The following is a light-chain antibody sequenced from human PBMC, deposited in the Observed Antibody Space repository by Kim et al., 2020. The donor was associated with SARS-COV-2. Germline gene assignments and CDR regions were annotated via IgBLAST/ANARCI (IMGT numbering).Light chain of an antibody. V-gene: IGKV1-5*01. Sequence: GDRVTITCRASQSISSWLAWYQQKPGKAPKLLIYDASSLERGVSSRFSGSGSGTEFTLTISSLQPDDFATYYCQQCNSYSYTFGQGTKLEI. CDR1: QSISSW. J-gene: IGKJ2*01. CDR3: QQCNSYSYT. CDR2: DAS.